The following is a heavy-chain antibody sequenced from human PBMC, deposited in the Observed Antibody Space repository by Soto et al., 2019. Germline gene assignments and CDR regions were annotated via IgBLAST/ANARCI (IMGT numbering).Heavy chain of an antibody. J-gene: IGHJ3*01. Sequence: PGESLKISCKGSGYSFTTYWLAWVRQMPGKGLEYMGIIFPGDSDTRYSPSFQGQVTISADKSINTAYLQWTSLKASDTAIYYCARARVSTPRLEDPFDFWGQGTMVTVSS. CDR3: ARARVSTPRLEDPFDF. D-gene: IGHD5-12*01. CDR1: GYSFTTYW. CDR2: IFPGDSDT. V-gene: IGHV5-51*01.